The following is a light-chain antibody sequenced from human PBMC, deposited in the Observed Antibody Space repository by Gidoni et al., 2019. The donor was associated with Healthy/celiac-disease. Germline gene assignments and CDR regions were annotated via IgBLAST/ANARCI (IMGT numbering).Light chain of an antibody. CDR1: QGISRY. CDR3: QQCNSTPFT. CDR2: AAS. J-gene: IGKJ5*01. V-gene: IGKV1-39*01. Sequence: DIQMPQSPSSLSASVGDRVTITCRASQGISRYLNWYQQKPGKAPKLLIYAASSLQSGVPSRFSGSGSGPNFTLTISSLHPEDFATNYCQQCNSTPFTFGQGTRLEIK.